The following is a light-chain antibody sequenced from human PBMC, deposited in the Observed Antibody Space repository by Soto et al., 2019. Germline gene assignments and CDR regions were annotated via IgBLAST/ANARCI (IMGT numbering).Light chain of an antibody. CDR2: EVS. Sequence: QSVLTQPASVSGSPGQSVTISCTGTSSDVGAYKYDSWYQQHPGNAPKLMIYEVSNRPSGVSNRFSGSKSGNTASLTISGLQADDEADYYCNSYAGDIIRFVFGTGTKVTVL. J-gene: IGLJ1*01. CDR3: NSYAGDIIRFV. CDR1: SSDVGAYKY. V-gene: IGLV2-14*01.